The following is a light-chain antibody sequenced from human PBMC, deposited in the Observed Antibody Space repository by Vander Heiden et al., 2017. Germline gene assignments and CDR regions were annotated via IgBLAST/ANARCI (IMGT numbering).Light chain of an antibody. J-gene: IGKJ3*01. CDR2: EAS. Sequence: GDRVTVACRASQNISGLLAWYQQKPGKVPKLLIYEASTLESGVPSRLSGSGSGTEFTLTVNSLQPDDFATYYCQQDKNYPFTFGHGTKVDIK. CDR3: QQDKNYPFT. CDR1: QNISGL. V-gene: IGKV1-5*03.